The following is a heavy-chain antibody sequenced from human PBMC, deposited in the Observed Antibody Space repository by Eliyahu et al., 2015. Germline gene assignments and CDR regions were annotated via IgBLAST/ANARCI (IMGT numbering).Heavy chain of an antibody. CDR3: ARGYSGYDPHSGGTFFDY. Sequence: QLQLQESGSGLVKPSQTLSLTCAVSGGSISSGGYSWSWIRQPPGKGLEWIGYIYHSGSTYYNPSLKSRVTISVDRSKNQFSLKLSSVTAADTAVYYCARGYSGYDPHSGGTFFDYWGQGTLVTVSS. V-gene: IGHV4-30-2*01. D-gene: IGHD5-12*01. CDR2: IYHSGST. J-gene: IGHJ4*02. CDR1: GGSISSGGYS.